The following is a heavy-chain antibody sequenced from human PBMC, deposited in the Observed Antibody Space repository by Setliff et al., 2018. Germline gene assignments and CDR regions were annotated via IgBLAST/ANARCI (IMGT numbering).Heavy chain of an antibody. CDR3: ARDITLTTIREGGMDV. J-gene: IGHJ6*03. CDR1: GFTFSEYY. V-gene: IGHV3-11*04. CDR2: ISTSGNTV. D-gene: IGHD3-22*01. Sequence: LRLSCAASGFTFSEYYMNWIRQAPGKGLEWVPYISTSGNTVDHAASVKGRFSISRDNAKNVLYLEMNSLRAEDTAVYYCARDITLTTIREGGMDVWGKGTTVTVSS.